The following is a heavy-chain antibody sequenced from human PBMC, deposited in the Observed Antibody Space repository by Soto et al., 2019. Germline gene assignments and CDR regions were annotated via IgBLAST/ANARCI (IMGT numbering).Heavy chain of an antibody. CDR2: IYYSGST. CDR3: ARVQRANNWFDP. J-gene: IGHJ5*02. Sequence: PSETLSLTCTVSGGSISNGGYYWSWIRQHPGKGLEWIGYIYYSGSTYYNPSLKSRIIISLDTSKNQFSLTLSSVTAADTAVYYCARVQRANNWFDPWGQGTLVTVPQ. CDR1: GGSISNGGYY. V-gene: IGHV4-31*03.